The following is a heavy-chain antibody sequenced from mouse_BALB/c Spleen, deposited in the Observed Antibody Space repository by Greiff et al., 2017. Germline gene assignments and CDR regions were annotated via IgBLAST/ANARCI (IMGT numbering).Heavy chain of an antibody. V-gene: IGHV1-69*02. CDR2: IDPSDSYT. CDR1: GYTFTSYW. J-gene: IGHJ3*01. Sequence: QVQLQKPGAELVKPGASVKLSCKASGYTFTSYWMHWVKQRPGQGLEWIGEIDPSDSYTNYNQKFKGKATLTVDKSSSTAYMQLSSLTSEDSAVYYCTRSPFAYWGQGTLVTVSA. CDR3: TRSPFAY.